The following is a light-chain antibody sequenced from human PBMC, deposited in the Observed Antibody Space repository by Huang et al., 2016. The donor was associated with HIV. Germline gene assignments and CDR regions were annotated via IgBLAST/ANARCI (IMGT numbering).Light chain of an antibody. CDR1: QDINSN. Sequence: IQLTQFPSSLSASVGDRVMITCRASQDINSNVAWYQQKPGKAPKLLIYGASTLQSCVPSIFSGSGSGTVFILTINILQPEDFATYYCQQCNNFFFDPGTKVDVK. CDR3: QQCNNFF. CDR2: GAS. V-gene: IGKV1-9*01. J-gene: IGKJ3*01.